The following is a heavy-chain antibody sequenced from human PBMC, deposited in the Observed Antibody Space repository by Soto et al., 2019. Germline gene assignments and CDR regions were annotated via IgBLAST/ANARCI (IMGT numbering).Heavy chain of an antibody. CDR2: IYYSGST. D-gene: IGHD5-18*01. J-gene: IGHJ6*01. V-gene: IGHV4-31*11. CDR1: DGSRGSGGYY. CDR3: AIFLYGSYTSGHFFYY. Sequence: PSRNLALTFAVYDGSRGSGGYYWSWIRQHQGKGLEWIGYIYYSGSTYYNPSLKSRVTISVDTSKNQFSLKLSSVTAADTAVYYCAIFLYGSYTSGHFFYY.